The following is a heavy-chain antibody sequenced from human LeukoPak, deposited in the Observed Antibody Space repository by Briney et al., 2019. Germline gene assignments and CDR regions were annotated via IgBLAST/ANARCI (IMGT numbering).Heavy chain of an antibody. V-gene: IGHV4-34*01. CDR2: INHSGST. CDR3: ARGADGSGWPVEFDY. CDR1: GGSFSGYY. J-gene: IGHJ4*02. Sequence: SETLSLTCAVYGGSFSGYYWSWIRQPPGKGLEWIGEINHSGSTNYNPSLKSRVTISVDTSKNQFSLKLSSVTAADTAVYYCARGADGSGWPVEFDYWGQGTLVTVSS. D-gene: IGHD6-19*01.